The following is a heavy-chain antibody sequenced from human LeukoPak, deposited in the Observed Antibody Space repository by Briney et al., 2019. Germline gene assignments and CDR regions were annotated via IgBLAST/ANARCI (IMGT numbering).Heavy chain of an antibody. V-gene: IGHV1-18*01. D-gene: IGHD6-6*01. CDR2: ISAYNGNT. CDR3: GREGSKVGSSQDSYYYCCRDV. J-gene: IGHJ6*01. Sequence: GASVKISCKASGYTFTSYGISWVRQAPGQGLEWMGWISAYNGNTNYAQKLQGRVTMTKDTSTSTAYMELRSLRSDDTAVYYCGREGSKVGSSQDSYYYCCRDVWGQGTAVSVS. CDR1: GYTFTSYG.